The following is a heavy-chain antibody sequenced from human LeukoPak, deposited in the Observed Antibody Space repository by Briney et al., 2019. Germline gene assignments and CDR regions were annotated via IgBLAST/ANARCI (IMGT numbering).Heavy chain of an antibody. J-gene: IGHJ6*03. V-gene: IGHV3-20*01. CDR1: GFTFDDYD. Sequence: GGSLRFSCAASGFTFDDYDLSWVRQVPGKGLEWVSYVNWNGASTGYADSVKGRFTISRDNAKNSLFLQMNSLRVEDTALYRCVRVTATMDYYYYMDVWGKGTTVTISS. CDR2: VNWNGAST. CDR3: VRVTATMDYYYYMDV. D-gene: IGHD4-17*01.